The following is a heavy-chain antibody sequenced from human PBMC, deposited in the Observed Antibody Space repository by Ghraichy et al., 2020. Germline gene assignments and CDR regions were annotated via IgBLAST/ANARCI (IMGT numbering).Heavy chain of an antibody. V-gene: IGHV4-34*01. CDR2: INHSGST. CDR3: ARVKKTYQLHNNWFDP. CDR1: GGSFSGYY. D-gene: IGHD2-2*01. Sequence: SETLSLTCAVYGGSFSGYYWSWIRQPPGKGLEWIGEINHSGSTNYNPSLKSRVTISVDTSKNQFSLKLSSVTAADTAVYYCARVKKTYQLHNNWFDPWGQGTLVTVSS. J-gene: IGHJ5*02.